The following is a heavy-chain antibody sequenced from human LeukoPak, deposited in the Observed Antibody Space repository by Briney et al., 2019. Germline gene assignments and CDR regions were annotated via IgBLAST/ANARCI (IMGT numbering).Heavy chain of an antibody. CDR2: ISYDGSNK. V-gene: IGHV3-30*04. D-gene: IGHD3-16*02. J-gene: IGHJ3*02. Sequence: PGGSLRLSCAASGFTFSSYAMHWVRQAPGKGLEWVAVISYDGSNKYYADSVKGRFTISRDNSKNTLYLQMNSLRAEDTAVYYCASPLPDDDVWGSYRSSDAFDIWGQGTMVTVSS. CDR3: ASPLPDDDVWGSYRSSDAFDI. CDR1: GFTFSSYA.